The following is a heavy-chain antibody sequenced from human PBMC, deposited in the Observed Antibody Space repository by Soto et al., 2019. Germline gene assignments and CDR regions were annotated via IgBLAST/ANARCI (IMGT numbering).Heavy chain of an antibody. CDR1: GYTFTSYG. D-gene: IGHD6-13*01. CDR3: ARRVEAAAGPFYFDY. V-gene: IGHV1-18*01. Sequence: AASVKVSCKASGYTFTSYGISWVRQAPGQGLEWMGWISAYNGNTNYAQKLQGRVTMTTDTSTSTAYMELRSLRSDDTAVYYCARRVEAAAGPFYFDYWGQGTLVTVSS. CDR2: ISAYNGNT. J-gene: IGHJ4*02.